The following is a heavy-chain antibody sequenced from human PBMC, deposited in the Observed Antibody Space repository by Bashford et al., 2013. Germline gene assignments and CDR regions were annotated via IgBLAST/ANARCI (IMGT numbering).Heavy chain of an antibody. CDR2: IWYDGSNK. V-gene: IGHV3-33*01. CDR3: ASGDYGDHHFDY. Sequence: WSGQAPGKGLEWVAVIWYDGSNKYYADSVKGRFTISRDNSKNTLYLQMNSLRAEDTAVYYCASGDYGDHHFDYWGQGTLVTVSS. J-gene: IGHJ4*02. D-gene: IGHD4-17*01.